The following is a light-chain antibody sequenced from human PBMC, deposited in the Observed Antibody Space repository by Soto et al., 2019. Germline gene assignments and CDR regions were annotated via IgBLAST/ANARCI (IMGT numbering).Light chain of an antibody. J-gene: IGKJ2*01. Sequence: DIVMTQSPDSLAVSLGERATLNCKSSQSILYSSNNNNYLAWYQQKPGQPPKLIIYWAATRESGVPDRFSGSGSGTDFTLTISSLQAEDVAVYYCQQYYAIPYTFGQGTKLEIK. CDR2: WAA. CDR3: QQYYAIPYT. CDR1: QSILYSSNNNNY. V-gene: IGKV4-1*01.